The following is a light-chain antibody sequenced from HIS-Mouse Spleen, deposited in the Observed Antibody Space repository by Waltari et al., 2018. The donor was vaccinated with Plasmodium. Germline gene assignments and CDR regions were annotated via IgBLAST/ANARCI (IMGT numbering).Light chain of an antibody. CDR3: YSTDSSGNHRV. J-gene: IGLJ3*02. Sequence: SYELTQPPSVSVSPGQTARITCSGDALPKKYAYWYQQQSGQAPVLVIYEDSKRPSGIPERCSGSSSGTMATWTISGAQVEDEADYYCYSTDSSGNHRVFGGGTKLTVL. V-gene: IGLV3-10*01. CDR1: ALPKKY. CDR2: EDS.